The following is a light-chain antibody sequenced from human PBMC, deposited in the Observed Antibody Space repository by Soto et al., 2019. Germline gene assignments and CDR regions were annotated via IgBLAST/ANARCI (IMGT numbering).Light chain of an antibody. CDR2: EVS. CDR3: SSYTSSSNLVV. V-gene: IGLV2-14*01. Sequence: QSVLTQPASVSGSPGQSITISCTGTSSDVGGYNYVSWYQQHPGKVPKLMIFEVSNRPSGVSNRFSGSKSGNTASLTISGLQAEDEADYYCSSYTSSSNLVVFGTGTKLTV. CDR1: SSDVGGYNY. J-gene: IGLJ1*01.